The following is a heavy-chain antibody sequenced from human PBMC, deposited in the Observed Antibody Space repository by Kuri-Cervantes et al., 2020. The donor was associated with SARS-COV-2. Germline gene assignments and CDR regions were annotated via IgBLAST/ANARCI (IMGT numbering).Heavy chain of an antibody. CDR3: ARDHCSSTSCYLDYYMDV. CDR2: ISYDGSNK. D-gene: IGHD2-2*01. V-gene: IGHV3-30*04. Sequence: GESLKISCAASGFTFSSYAMHWVRQAPGKGLEWVAVISYDGSNKYYVDSVKGRFTISRDNSKNTLYLQMNSLRAEDTAVYYCARDHCSSTSCYLDYYMDVWGKGTTVTVSS. J-gene: IGHJ6*03. CDR1: GFTFSSYA.